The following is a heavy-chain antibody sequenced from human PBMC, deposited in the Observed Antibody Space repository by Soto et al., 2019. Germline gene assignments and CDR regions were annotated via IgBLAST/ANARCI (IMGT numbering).Heavy chain of an antibody. V-gene: IGHV3-64*01. J-gene: IGHJ4*02. CDR1: GFTFSSYA. Sequence: PGGSLRLSCAASGFTFSSYAMHWVRQAPGKGLEYVSAISSNGGSTYYANSVKGRFTISRDNSKNTLYLQMGSLRAEDMAVYYCARVSGWRAYRGYFDYWGQRNLVTVSS. CDR3: ARVSGWRAYRGYFDY. D-gene: IGHD1-26*01. CDR2: ISSNGGST.